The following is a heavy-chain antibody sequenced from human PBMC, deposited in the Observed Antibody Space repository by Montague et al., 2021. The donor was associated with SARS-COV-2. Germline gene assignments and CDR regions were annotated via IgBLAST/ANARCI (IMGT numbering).Heavy chain of an antibody. J-gene: IGHJ3*02. Sequence: SETLSLTCTVSGGSISSYYWSWIRQPPGKGLEWIGYIYYSGSTNYNPSLKSRVTISVDTSKNQFSLKLSSVTAADTAVYYCVRDTGISGAFDIWGQGTVVTVSS. CDR3: VRDTGISGAFDI. CDR1: GGSISSYY. V-gene: IGHV4-59*12. D-gene: IGHD2-15*01. CDR2: IYYSGST.